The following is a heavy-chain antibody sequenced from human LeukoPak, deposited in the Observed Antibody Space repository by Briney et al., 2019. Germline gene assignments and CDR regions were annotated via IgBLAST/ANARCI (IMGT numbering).Heavy chain of an antibody. J-gene: IGHJ4*02. D-gene: IGHD6-13*01. CDR2: IYWDDDK. CDR1: GGSISSYYWS. V-gene: IGHV2-5*02. CDR3: GNRRVYPFFDN. Sequence: TLSLTCTVSGGSISSYYWSWIRQPPGKALEWLAVIYWDDDKRYSPSLKSRLTITKDTSKNQVVLTMTNMDPVDTATYYCGNRRVYPFFDNWGQGSLVTVSS.